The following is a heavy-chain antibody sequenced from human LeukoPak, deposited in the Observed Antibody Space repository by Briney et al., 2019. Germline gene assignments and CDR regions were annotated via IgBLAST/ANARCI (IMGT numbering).Heavy chain of an antibody. J-gene: IGHJ3*02. V-gene: IGHV3-48*03. CDR2: ISSSGNTI. CDR3: ARGPSIAARYDAFDI. CDR1: GFTFSSNA. Sequence: GGSLRLSCAASGFTFSSNAMHWVRQAPGKGLEWVSYISSSGNTISYADSVKGRFTISRDNAKNSLYLQVISLRAEDTAVYYCARGPSIAARYDAFDIWGQGTMVTVSS. D-gene: IGHD6-6*01.